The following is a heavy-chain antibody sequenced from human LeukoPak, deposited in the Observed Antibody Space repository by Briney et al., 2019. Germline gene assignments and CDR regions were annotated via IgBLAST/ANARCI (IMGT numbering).Heavy chain of an antibody. D-gene: IGHD6-13*01. CDR3: AREGENSSSSPVGYMDV. J-gene: IGHJ6*03. CDR1: GYTFTSYG. Sequence: SVKVSCKASGYTFTSYGISWVRQAPGQGLEWMGGIIPIFGTANYAQKFQGRVTITTDESTSTAYMELSSLRSEDTAVYYCAREGENSSSSPVGYMDVWGKGTTVTVSS. V-gene: IGHV1-69*05. CDR2: IIPIFGTA.